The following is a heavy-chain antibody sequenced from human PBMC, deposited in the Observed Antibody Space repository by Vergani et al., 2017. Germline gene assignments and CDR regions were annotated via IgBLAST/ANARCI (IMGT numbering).Heavy chain of an antibody. CDR2: IRSKANSYAT. CDR1: GITFSGSA. Sequence: EVQLVESGGGLVQPGGSLKLSCAASGITFSGSAMHWVRQASGKGLEWVGRIRSKANSYATAYAASVKGRFTISRDDSKNTAYLQMNSLKTEDTAVYYCTRPKAKVGYYYYMDVWGKGTTVTVSS. V-gene: IGHV3-73*02. D-gene: IGHD5-18*01. CDR3: TRPKAKVGYYYYMDV. J-gene: IGHJ6*03.